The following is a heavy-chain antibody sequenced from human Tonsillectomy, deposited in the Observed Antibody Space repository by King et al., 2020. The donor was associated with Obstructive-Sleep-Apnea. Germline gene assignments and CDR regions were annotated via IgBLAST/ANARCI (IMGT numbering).Heavy chain of an antibody. CDR1: GYIFTSYA. CDR2: INACNGNT. D-gene: IGHD4-23*01. Sequence: QLLQSGAEVKKPGASVKVSCKASGYIFTSYAMHWVRQASGQRLEWIGCINACNGNTKFSQRIQGRVTITRDTSAPTAYWELSSLSSEDTAVYYCARGGYGGSIRFDPWGQGTLVTVSS. V-gene: IGHV1-3*01. CDR3: ARGGYGGSIRFDP. J-gene: IGHJ5*02.